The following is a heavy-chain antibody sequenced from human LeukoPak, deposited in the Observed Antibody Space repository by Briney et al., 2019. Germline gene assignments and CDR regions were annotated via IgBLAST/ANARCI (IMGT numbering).Heavy chain of an antibody. CDR3: ARRSSGWYYHFDY. CDR1: GYSFTSYW. V-gene: IGHV5-51*01. Sequence: GESLKISCKGSGYSFTSYWIGWVRQMPGQGLEWMGIIYPVDSDTSYSPSFQGQVTISADKSISTAYLQWSSLKASDTAMYYCARRSSGWYYHFDYWGQGTLVTVSS. D-gene: IGHD6-19*01. CDR2: IYPVDSDT. J-gene: IGHJ4*02.